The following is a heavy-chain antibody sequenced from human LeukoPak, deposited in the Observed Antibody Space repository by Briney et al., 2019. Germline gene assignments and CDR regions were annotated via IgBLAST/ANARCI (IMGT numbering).Heavy chain of an antibody. CDR1: GGSISSGGDY. D-gene: IGHD2-2*01. Sequence: SETLSLTCTVSGGSISSGGDYWSWIRQPPGKGLEWIGYIYHSGSTYYNPSLKSRVTISVDRSKNQFSLKLSSVTAADTAVYYCARELKGIVPAAPDAFDIWGQGTMVTVSS. V-gene: IGHV4-30-2*01. CDR3: ARELKGIVPAAPDAFDI. J-gene: IGHJ3*02. CDR2: IYHSGST.